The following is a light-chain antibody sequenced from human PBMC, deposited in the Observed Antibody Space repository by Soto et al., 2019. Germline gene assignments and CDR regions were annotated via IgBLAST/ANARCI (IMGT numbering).Light chain of an antibody. V-gene: IGLV1-44*01. CDR2: SNN. Sequence: QSVVTQPPSASGTTGQRVTISCSGSRSNIGSNTVNWYQQLPGTAPKLLIYSNNQRPSGVTDLFSGSKSGTSASLAISGLQSADEADYYGVAWDDRLNGRVLGGGTKLTVL. CDR1: RSNIGSNT. CDR3: VAWDDRLNGRV. J-gene: IGLJ2*01.